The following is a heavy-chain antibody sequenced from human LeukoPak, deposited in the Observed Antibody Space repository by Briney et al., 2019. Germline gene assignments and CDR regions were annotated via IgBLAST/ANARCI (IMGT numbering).Heavy chain of an antibody. Sequence: SETLSLTCAVYGGSFSGYYWSWIRQPPGKGLEWIGNIFYSGSTYYSPSLKSRVTISLDTSRNQFSLKLSSVTAADTAVYYCARGGDTWGQGTLVTVSS. J-gene: IGHJ4*02. CDR1: GGSFSGYY. CDR2: IFYSGST. D-gene: IGHD3-16*01. CDR3: ARGGDT. V-gene: IGHV4-34*01.